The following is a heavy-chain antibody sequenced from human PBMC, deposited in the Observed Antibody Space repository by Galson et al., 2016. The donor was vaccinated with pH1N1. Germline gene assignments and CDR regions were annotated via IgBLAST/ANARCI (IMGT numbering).Heavy chain of an antibody. CDR2: FNPNRGDT. CDR1: GYTFTSYY. V-gene: IGHV1-2*06. D-gene: IGHD5-12*01. Sequence: SVKVSCKASGYTFTSYYIHWVRQAPGQGLEWMGRFNPNRGDTNFAQKFQGRVSMTSDTSNSTSYMELSSLRSDDTAFYYCAKASDLSAYDLVYLDCWGQGTLVTVSS. CDR3: AKASDLSAYDLVYLDC. J-gene: IGHJ4*02.